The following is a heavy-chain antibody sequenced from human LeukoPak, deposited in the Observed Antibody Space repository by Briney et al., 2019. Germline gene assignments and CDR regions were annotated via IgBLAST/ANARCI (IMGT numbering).Heavy chain of an antibody. D-gene: IGHD3-10*01. CDR2: IHPSGSP. Sequence: SETLSLTCTVSGGSISSYYWSWIRQPPGKGLEWIGEIHPSGSPSYNPSLESRTIISVDASKNQFSLILNSVTAADTALYFCSRGGDASKAGKYWGQGALVTVSS. CDR3: SRGGDASKAGKY. CDR1: GGSISSYY. J-gene: IGHJ4*02. V-gene: IGHV4-34*01.